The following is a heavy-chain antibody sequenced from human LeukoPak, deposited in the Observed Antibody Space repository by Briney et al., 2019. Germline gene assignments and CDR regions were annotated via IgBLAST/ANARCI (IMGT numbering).Heavy chain of an antibody. D-gene: IGHD2-15*01. CDR2: IWYDGSNK. V-gene: IGHV3-33*01. CDR3: ARAQGYCSGGICYSGSPVDY. Sequence: GGSLRLSCAASGFTFSSYGMHWVRQAPGKGLEWVAVIWYDGSNKYYADSVKGRFTISRDNSKNTLYLQMNSLRAEDTAVYYCARAQGYCSGGICYSGSPVDYWGQGTLVTVSS. CDR1: GFTFSSYG. J-gene: IGHJ4*02.